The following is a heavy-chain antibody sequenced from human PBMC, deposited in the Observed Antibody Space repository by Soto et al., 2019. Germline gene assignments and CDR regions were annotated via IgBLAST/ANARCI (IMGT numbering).Heavy chain of an antibody. CDR1: GFTFSSYG. CDR2: SWNDGSIE. Sequence: QVQLVESGGGVVQPGRSLRLSCAASGFTFSSYGIHWVRQAPGKGLEWVAVSWNDGSIEHFADSVKGRFTISRDNSKKMLFLRMTSLRVEDTAVYYCARDFELMVDTILSRDCSFPMDVWGQGTTVIVSS. J-gene: IGHJ6*01. CDR3: ARDFELMVDTILSRDCSFPMDV. V-gene: IGHV3-33*01. D-gene: IGHD2-8*01.